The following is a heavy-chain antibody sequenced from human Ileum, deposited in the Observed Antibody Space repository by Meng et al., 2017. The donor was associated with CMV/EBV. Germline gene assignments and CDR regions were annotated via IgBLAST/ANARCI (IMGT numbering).Heavy chain of an antibody. J-gene: IGHJ4*02. V-gene: IGHV4-4*01. D-gene: IGHD2-21*02. CDR2: IHRSGRT. CDR3: ARGGDWRFDY. CDR1: GDSISSNKR. Sequence: PQTPSPTRAVFGDSISSNKRWSWARQSPGKGLEWIGEIHRSGRTNYNPPLKSRVTMSIDKSKNQSSLKLSSVTAADTAVYFCARGGDWRFDYWGQGALVTVSS.